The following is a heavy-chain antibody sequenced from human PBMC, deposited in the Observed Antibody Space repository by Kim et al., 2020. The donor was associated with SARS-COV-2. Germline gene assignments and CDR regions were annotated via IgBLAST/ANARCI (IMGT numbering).Heavy chain of an antibody. CDR2: INLDGSGK. V-gene: IGHV3-7*01. Sequence: GGSLRLSCAASGFAFRNSWMSWVRQAPAKGLEWVANINLDGSGKYYLESVKGRFTISRDNAQNSLYLQMNSLRAEDTALYYCVRGVDLWSQGTLDTVSS. J-gene: IGHJ5*02. CDR1: GFAFRNSW. CDR3: VRGVDL. D-gene: IGHD3-10*01.